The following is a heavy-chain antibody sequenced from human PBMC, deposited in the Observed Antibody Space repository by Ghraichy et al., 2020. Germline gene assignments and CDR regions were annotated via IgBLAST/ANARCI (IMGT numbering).Heavy chain of an antibody. CDR3: AMAAGGISVAGTPFDY. CDR1: GYTLTESS. CDR2: FDPEDGET. V-gene: IGHV1-24*01. D-gene: IGHD6-19*01. J-gene: IGHJ4*02. Sequence: ASVKVSCKVSGYTLTESSIHWVRQAPGKGLHWMGGFDPEDGETIYAQTFQGRFSMTEDTSTDTAYMELSSLRSEDTAVYYCAMAAGGISVAGTPFDYWGQGTLVTVSS.